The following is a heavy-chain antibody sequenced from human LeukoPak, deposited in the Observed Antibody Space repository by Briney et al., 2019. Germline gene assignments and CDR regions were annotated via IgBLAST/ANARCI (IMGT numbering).Heavy chain of an antibody. CDR2: INHSGST. J-gene: IGHJ5*02. D-gene: IGHD5-18*01. Sequence: SETLSLTCAVYGGSFSGYYWSWIRQPPGKGLEWIGEINHSGSTNYNPSLKSRVTISVDTSKNQFSLKLSSVTAADTAVYYCARGRTIQLWLAGRRLWFDPWGQGTLVTVSS. CDR3: ARGRTIQLWLAGRRLWFDP. CDR1: GGSFSGYY. V-gene: IGHV4-34*01.